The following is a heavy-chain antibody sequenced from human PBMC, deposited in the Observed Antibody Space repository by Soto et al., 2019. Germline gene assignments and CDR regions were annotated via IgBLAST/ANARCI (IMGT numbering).Heavy chain of an antibody. Sequence: GWSLRLSCAASGFTFSRYWMTWVRQAPGKGLEWVANINQDVSQKLYVDSVRGRFTISRDDAKNSVYLQMNNLRADDTAVYYCAKIGYNDWDFDYWGQGTMVTVYS. J-gene: IGHJ4*02. CDR2: INQDVSQK. CDR1: GFTFSRYW. V-gene: IGHV3-7*01. CDR3: AKIGYNDWDFDY. D-gene: IGHD3-22*01.